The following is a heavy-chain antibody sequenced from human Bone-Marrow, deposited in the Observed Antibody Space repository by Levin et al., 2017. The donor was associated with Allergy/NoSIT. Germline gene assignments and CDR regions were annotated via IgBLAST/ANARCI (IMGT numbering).Heavy chain of an antibody. CDR3: AREGPIPHGSSFDF. D-gene: IGHD3-10*01. V-gene: IGHV1-69*01. J-gene: IGHJ4*02. CDR2: ISPLFGAA. CDR1: GDNFSTYP. Sequence: PGESLKISCKASGDNFSTYPLIWVRQAPGHGLEWMGEISPLFGAANYAQKFQARVTITADESTSTVYMHMSSLRYEDTAVYYCAREGPIPHGSSFDFWGQGTLVTVAS.